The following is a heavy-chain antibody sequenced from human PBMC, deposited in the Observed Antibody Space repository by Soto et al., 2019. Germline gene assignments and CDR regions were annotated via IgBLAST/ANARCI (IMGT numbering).Heavy chain of an antibody. CDR1: GYTFTSYG. Sequence: GAPVKVSCKASGYTFTSYGISWVRQAPGQGLEWMGWISAYNGNTNYAQKLQGRVTMTTDTSTSTAYMELRSLRSDDTAVYYCAREKYRPPYNWFDPWGQGTLVTVSS. CDR2: ISAYNGNT. D-gene: IGHD3-16*02. J-gene: IGHJ5*02. CDR3: AREKYRPPYNWFDP. V-gene: IGHV1-18*01.